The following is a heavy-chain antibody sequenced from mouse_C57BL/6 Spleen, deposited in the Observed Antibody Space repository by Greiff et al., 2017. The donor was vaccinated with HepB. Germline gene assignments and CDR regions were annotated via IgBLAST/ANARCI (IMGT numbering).Heavy chain of an antibody. D-gene: IGHD2-1*01. V-gene: IGHV5-17*01. CDR3: TREEIYDGNYEKSYAMGD. CDR2: ISSGSSTI. CDR1: GFTFSDYG. Sequence: EVKLVESGGGLVKPGGSLKLSCAASGFTFSDYGMHWVRQAPEKGLEWVAYISSGSSTIYYADTVKGRFTMSRDNAKNTLFLQMTSLRSEDTAMYYCTREEIYDGNYEKSYAMGDWGQGTSVTVAS. J-gene: IGHJ4*01.